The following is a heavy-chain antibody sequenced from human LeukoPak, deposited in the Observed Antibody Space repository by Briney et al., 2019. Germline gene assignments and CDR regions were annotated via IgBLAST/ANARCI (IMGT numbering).Heavy chain of an antibody. CDR1: GFTFSSYG. D-gene: IGHD3-3*01. V-gene: IGHV3-30*18. Sequence: GGSLRLSCAASGFTFSSYGMHWVRRAPGKGLEWVAVISYDGSNKYYADSVKGRFTISRDNSKNTLYLQMNSLRAEDTAVYYCAKGVDDYWGQGTLVTVSS. CDR3: AKGVDDY. J-gene: IGHJ4*02. CDR2: ISYDGSNK.